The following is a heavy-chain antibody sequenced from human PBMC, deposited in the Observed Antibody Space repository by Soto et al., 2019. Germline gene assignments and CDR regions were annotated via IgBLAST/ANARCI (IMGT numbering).Heavy chain of an antibody. CDR3: ATLNSFGSDY. CDR2: IYSDGSTA. Sequence: LRLSCAASGFTFSSYWMHWVRQTTGKGLVWVSQIYSDGSTARYADSVKGRFTISRDNAKNTVYLQMNSLRADDTAVYYCATLNSFGSDYWGQGTLVTVSS. V-gene: IGHV3-74*01. D-gene: IGHD5-18*01. J-gene: IGHJ4*02. CDR1: GFTFSSYW.